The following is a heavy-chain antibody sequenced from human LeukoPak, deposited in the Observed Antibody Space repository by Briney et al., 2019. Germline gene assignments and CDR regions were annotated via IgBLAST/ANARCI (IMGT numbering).Heavy chain of an antibody. CDR3: ARHRGGSSWLNWFDP. CDR2: INYSGTT. Sequence: SETLSLTCTVSGGSISGYYWTWIRQPPGKGLEWIGYINYSGTTNYNPSLKSRVTISVDTSKNQFSLKLSSVTAADTAVYYCARHRGGSSWLNWFDPWGQGTVVTVSS. CDR1: GGSISGYY. D-gene: IGHD6-13*01. J-gene: IGHJ5*02. V-gene: IGHV4-59*08.